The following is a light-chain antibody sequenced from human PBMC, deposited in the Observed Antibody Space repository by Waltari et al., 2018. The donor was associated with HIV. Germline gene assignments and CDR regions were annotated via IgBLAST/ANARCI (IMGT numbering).Light chain of an antibody. CDR2: DVS. V-gene: IGLV2-11*01. CDR1: SSDVGGYNY. J-gene: IGLJ1*01. CDR3: CSYAGSYTVYV. Sequence: QSALTQPRSVSGSPGQSVTISCPGTSSDVGGYNYVSWYQQHPGKAPKLMIYDVSKRPSGVPDRLSGSKSGNTASLTISGLQAEDEADYYCCSYAGSYTVYVFGTGTKVTVL.